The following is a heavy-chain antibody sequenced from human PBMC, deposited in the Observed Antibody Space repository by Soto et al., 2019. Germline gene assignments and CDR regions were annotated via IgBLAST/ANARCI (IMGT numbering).Heavy chain of an antibody. J-gene: IGHJ6*03. CDR1: GGSISSYY. D-gene: IGHD3-3*01. Sequence: QVQLQESGPGLVKPSETLSLTCTVSGGSISSYYWSWIRQPPGKGLEWIGYIYYSGSTNYNPSLKSRVTISVDTSKNQFSLKLSSVTAADTAVYYCASGSVLRFLEWSTPDMNDYYMDVWGKGTTVTVSS. CDR3: ASGSVLRFLEWSTPDMNDYYMDV. CDR2: IYYSGST. V-gene: IGHV4-59*01.